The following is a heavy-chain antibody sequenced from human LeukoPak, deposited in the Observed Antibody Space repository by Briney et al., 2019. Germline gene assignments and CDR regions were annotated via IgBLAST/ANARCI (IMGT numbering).Heavy chain of an antibody. V-gene: IGHV3-21*01. D-gene: IGHD1-7*01. CDR2: ISSSSSYI. J-gene: IGHJ6*03. Sequence: PGGSLSLSCAASGFTFCSYSMNWVRQAPGKGVEWVSSISSSSSYIYYADSVKGRFTISRDNAKNSLYLQMNSLRAEDTAVYYCARVNNRLELLESPYYYYYMDVWGKGTTVTVSS. CDR3: ARVNNRLELLESPYYYYYMDV. CDR1: GFTFCSYS.